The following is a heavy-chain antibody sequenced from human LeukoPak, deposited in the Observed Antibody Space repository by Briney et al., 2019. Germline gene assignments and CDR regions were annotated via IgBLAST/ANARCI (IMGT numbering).Heavy chain of an antibody. Sequence: ASVKVSCKASGYTFTSYGISWVRQAPGQGLEWMGWISAYNGNTNYAQKLRGRVTMATDTSTSTAYMELRSLRSDDTAVYYCARGYCSSTSCLHFDYWGQGTLVTVSS. J-gene: IGHJ4*02. CDR1: GYTFTSYG. V-gene: IGHV1-18*01. CDR3: ARGYCSSTSCLHFDY. D-gene: IGHD2-2*01. CDR2: ISAYNGNT.